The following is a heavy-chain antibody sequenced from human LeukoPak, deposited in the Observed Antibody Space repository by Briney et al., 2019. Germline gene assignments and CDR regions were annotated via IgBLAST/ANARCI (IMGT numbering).Heavy chain of an antibody. CDR2: INPNSGGT. CDR1: GYTFTGYY. CDR3: ASHLGYCSSTTCSFIFDY. Sequence: ASVKVSCKASGYTFTGYYIHWVRQAPGQGLEWMAWINPNSGGTNYAQKFQGRVTMTRDASISTAYMELSRLRSDDTAIYYCASHLGYCSSTTCSFIFDYWGQGTLVTVPS. J-gene: IGHJ4*02. V-gene: IGHV1-2*02. D-gene: IGHD2-2*01.